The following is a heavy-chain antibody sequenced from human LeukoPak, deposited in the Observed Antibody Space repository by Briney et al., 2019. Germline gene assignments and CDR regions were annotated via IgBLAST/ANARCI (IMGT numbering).Heavy chain of an antibody. V-gene: IGHV3-48*03. J-gene: IGHJ4*02. CDR2: ISSSGSMI. CDR3: AGTDVGY. Sequence: GESLRLSCAASGFTFSSYEMNWVRQAPGKGLEWVSYISSSGSMIYYADSVKGRFTISRDNVKNSLYLQVHSLRADDTAIYYCAGTDVGYWGQGTLVTVSS. CDR1: GFTFSSYE.